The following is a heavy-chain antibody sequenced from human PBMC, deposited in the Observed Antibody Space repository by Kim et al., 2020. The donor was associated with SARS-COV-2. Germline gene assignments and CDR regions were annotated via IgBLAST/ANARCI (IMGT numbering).Heavy chain of an antibody. CDR2: IYYSGST. CDR3: ARGGSGSYYLEEYAFDI. D-gene: IGHD1-26*01. V-gene: IGHV4-59*01. J-gene: IGHJ3*02. Sequence: SETLSLTCTVSGGSISSYYWSWIRQPPGKGLEWIGYIYYSGSTNYNPSLKSRVTISVDTSKNQFSLKLSSVTAADTAVYYCARGGSGSYYLEEYAFDIWGQGTMVTVSS. CDR1: GGSISSYY.